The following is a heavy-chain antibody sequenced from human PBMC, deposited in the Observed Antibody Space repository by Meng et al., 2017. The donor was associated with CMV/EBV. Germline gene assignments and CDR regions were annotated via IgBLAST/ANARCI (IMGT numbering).Heavy chain of an antibody. J-gene: IGHJ4*02. CDR3: ARDRTGYPFDY. V-gene: IGHV3-11*05. CDR2: ISSSSSYT. Sequence: VQRAEAGGGLVKPGGSLRLSCGASRCTFRDYYMSWIRQAPGKGLEWVSYISSSSSYTNYADSVKGRLTISRDNAKNSLYLQMNSLRAEDTAVYYCARDRTGYPFDYWGQGTLVTVSS. D-gene: IGHD3/OR15-3a*01. CDR1: RCTFRDYY.